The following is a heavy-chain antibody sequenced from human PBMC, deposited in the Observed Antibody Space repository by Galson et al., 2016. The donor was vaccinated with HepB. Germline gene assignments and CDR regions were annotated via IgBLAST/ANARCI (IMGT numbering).Heavy chain of an antibody. D-gene: IGHD2/OR15-2a*01. CDR2: ISGDGRNT. CDR1: GLPSNNYA. CDR3: GILYGGFDP. Sequence: SLRLSCAASGLPSNNYAMHWVRQAPGKGLECVSLISGDGRNTYYADSVKVRFSISRDNSKKSLYLVMNSLRTEDTAYYYCGILYGGFDPWGQGTLVTVSS. V-gene: IGHV3-43*02. J-gene: IGHJ5*02.